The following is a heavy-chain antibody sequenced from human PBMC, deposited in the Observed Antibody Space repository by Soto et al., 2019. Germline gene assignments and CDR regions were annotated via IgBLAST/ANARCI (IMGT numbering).Heavy chain of an antibody. CDR3: AKDMRGGRSSSTYYYGLDV. D-gene: IGHD3-10*01. J-gene: IGHJ6*02. CDR2: ISWNSGTI. Sequence: PGGSLRLACAASGFTFDDYAMHWVRQAPGKGLELVSGISWNSGTIVYADSVKGRFTISRDNAKNSLYLQMNSLRGEDTALYYCAKDMRGGRSSSTYYYGLDVWGQGT. V-gene: IGHV3-9*01. CDR1: GFTFDDYA.